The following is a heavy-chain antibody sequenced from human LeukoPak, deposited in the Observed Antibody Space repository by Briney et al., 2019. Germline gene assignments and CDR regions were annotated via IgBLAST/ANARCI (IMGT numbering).Heavy chain of an antibody. J-gene: IGHJ5*02. CDR3: ARDYTPWFDP. CDR1: GYTFSTYG. Sequence: GASVKVSCKASGYTFSTYGISWVRQAPGQGLEWMGWINPNSGGTNYAQKFQGRVTMTRDTSISTAYMELSRLRSDDTAVYYCARDYTPWFDPWGQGTLVTVSS. CDR2: INPNSGGT. V-gene: IGHV1-2*02. D-gene: IGHD3-16*01.